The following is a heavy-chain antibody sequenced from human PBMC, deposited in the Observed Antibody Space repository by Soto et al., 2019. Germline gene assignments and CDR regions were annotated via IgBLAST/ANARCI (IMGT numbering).Heavy chain of an antibody. V-gene: IGHV1-69*05. D-gene: IGHD1-26*01. J-gene: IGHJ5*02. CDR1: GGTFSSYA. Sequence: SVKVSCKASGGTFSSYAISWVRQAPGQGLEWMGGIIPIFGTANYAQKFQGRFTISRDNAKNSLYLQMNSLRAEDTAVYYCARAPSGKPPLQNNWFDPWGQGTPVTVSS. CDR3: ARAPSGKPPLQNNWFDP. CDR2: IIPIFGTA.